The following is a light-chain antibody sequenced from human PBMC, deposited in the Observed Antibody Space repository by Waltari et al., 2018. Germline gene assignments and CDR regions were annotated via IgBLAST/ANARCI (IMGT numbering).Light chain of an antibody. Sequence: DIVMTQSPDSLAVSLGERATINCKSSPSVLYSSNNPNYLTWYQQTPEQPPKLLIYWASTRESGVPDRFSGSGSGTDFTLTISSLQAEDVAVYYCQQYYSTPFTFGPGTKVDIK. CDR3: QQYYSTPFT. J-gene: IGKJ3*01. CDR2: WAS. V-gene: IGKV4-1*01. CDR1: PSVLYSSNNPNY.